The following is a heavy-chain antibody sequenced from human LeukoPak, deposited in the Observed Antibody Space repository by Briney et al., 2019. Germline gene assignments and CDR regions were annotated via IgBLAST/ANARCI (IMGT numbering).Heavy chain of an antibody. V-gene: IGHV3-30*02. CDR3: AKGAGYQLLWRSAFDI. Sequence: GGSLRLSCAASGFTFSSYGMHWVRQAPGKGLEWVAFIRYDGSNKYYADSVKGRFTISRDNSKNTLYLQMNSLRAEDTAVYYCAKGAGYQLLWRSAFDIWGQGTMVTVSS. D-gene: IGHD2-2*01. CDR2: IRYDGSNK. J-gene: IGHJ3*02. CDR1: GFTFSSYG.